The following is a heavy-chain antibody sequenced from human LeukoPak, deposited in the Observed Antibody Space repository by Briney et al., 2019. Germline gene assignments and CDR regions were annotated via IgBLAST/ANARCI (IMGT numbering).Heavy chain of an antibody. V-gene: IGHV1-24*01. CDR2: FDPEDGET. CDR1: GYTLTELS. Sequence: GASVKVSCKVSGYTLTELSMHWVRQAPGKGLEWMGGFDPEDGETIYAQKFQGRVTMTEDTSTDTAYMELSSLRSEDTAVYYCATGGRYCSSTNCYLGWFDPWGQGTLVTVSS. J-gene: IGHJ5*02. D-gene: IGHD2-2*01. CDR3: ATGGRYCSSTNCYLGWFDP.